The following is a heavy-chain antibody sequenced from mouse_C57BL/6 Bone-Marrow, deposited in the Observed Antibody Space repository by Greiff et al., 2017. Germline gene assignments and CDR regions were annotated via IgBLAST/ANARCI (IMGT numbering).Heavy chain of an antibody. D-gene: IGHD1-1*01. Sequence: QVQLKQSGPELVRPGASVRISCTAPGYPFTSPCMQWVRQRPGPGLEWIGEIFPGSGSTYYNEKFKGKATLTVDPSSSTAYMQRSSLTSEDSAVYFCARWEYDYDLAWFANRGQGTLVTVSA. CDR3: ARWEYDYDLAWFAN. CDR2: IFPGSGST. V-gene: IGHV1-56*01. CDR1: GYPFTSPC. J-gene: IGHJ3*01.